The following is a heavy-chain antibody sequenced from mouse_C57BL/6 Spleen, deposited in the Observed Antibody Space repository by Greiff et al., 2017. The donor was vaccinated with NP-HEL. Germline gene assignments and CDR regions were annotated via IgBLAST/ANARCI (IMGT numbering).Heavy chain of an antibody. CDR2: IYPGDGDT. CDR1: GYAFSSSW. CDR3: ARGDYYGSSYGYFDV. D-gene: IGHD1-1*01. V-gene: IGHV1-82*01. J-gene: IGHJ1*03. Sequence: QVQLQQSGPELVKPGASVKISCKASGYAFSSSWMNWVKQRPGKGLEWIGRIYPGDGDTNYNGKFKGKATLTADKSSSTAYMQLSSLTYEDSAVYYCARGDYYGSSYGYFDVWGTGTTVTVSS.